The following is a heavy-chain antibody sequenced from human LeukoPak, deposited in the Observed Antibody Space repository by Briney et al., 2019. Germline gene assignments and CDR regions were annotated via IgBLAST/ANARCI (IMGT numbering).Heavy chain of an antibody. Sequence: PSETLSLTCTVSGGSISSSSYYWGWIRQPPGKGLEWIGSIYYSGSTYYNPSLKSRVTISVDTSKNQFSLKLSSVTAADTAVYYCAGYSSAGFDYWGQGTLVTVSS. CDR3: AGYSSAGFDY. D-gene: IGHD6-19*01. J-gene: IGHJ4*02. CDR2: IYYSGST. V-gene: IGHV4-39*07. CDR1: GGSISSSSYY.